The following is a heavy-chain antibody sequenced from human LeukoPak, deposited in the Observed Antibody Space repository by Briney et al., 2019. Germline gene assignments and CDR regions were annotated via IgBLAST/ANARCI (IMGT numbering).Heavy chain of an antibody. CDR1: GGSLSGYY. CDR3: ARDCRSTEVYDAFDI. D-gene: IGHD2-2*01. V-gene: IGHV4-34*01. J-gene: IGHJ3*02. CDR2: INHSGST. Sequence: SETLSLTCAVYGGSLSGYYWSWIRQPPGKGLEWIGEINHSGSTNYNPSLKSRVTISVDTSKNQFSLKLSSVTAAYTAVYYCARDCRSTEVYDAFDIWGKGTMVSVSS.